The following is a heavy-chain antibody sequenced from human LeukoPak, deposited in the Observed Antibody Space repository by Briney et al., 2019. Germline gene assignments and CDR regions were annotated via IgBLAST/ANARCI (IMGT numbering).Heavy chain of an antibody. CDR1: GFTFSSSA. D-gene: IGHD6-13*01. Sequence: GGSLRLSCAASGFTFSSSAMSWVRQAPGKGLEWVSAISGSGGGTYYADSVKGRFTISRDNSKNTLYLQMNSLRAEDTALYYCAKGAGSSWFDPWGQGTRATVSS. CDR3: AKGAGSSWFDP. V-gene: IGHV3-23*01. CDR2: ISGSGGGT. J-gene: IGHJ5*02.